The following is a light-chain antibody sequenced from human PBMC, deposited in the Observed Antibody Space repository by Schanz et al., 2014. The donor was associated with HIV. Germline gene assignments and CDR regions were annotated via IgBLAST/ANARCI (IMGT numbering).Light chain of an antibody. CDR1: SSDVGAYNY. CDR2: DVN. CDR3: SSYAGRNNLV. V-gene: IGLV2-11*01. J-gene: IGLJ1*01. Sequence: QSALTQPRSVSGSPGQSVTISCTGTSSDVGAYNYVSWYQQHPGKAPKLMIYDVNKRPSGVPDRFSGSKSGNTASLTISGLQAEDEADYYCSSYAGRNNLVFGTGTKLTVL.